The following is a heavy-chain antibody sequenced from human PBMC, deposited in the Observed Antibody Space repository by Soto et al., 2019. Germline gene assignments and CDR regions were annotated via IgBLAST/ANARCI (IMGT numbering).Heavy chain of an antibody. J-gene: IGHJ6*02. D-gene: IGHD3-10*01. V-gene: IGHV4-31*03. CDR1: GGSASSGGYY. CDR3: ARDGEGDGKPGGMDV. CDR2: IYYSGST. Sequence: ALSLTCTVSGGSASSGGYYWSWIRQHPGKGLEWSGYIYYSGSTYYNPSLKSRVTISVDTSKNQFSLKLSSVTAADTAVYYCARDGEGDGKPGGMDVWGQATTVTGSS.